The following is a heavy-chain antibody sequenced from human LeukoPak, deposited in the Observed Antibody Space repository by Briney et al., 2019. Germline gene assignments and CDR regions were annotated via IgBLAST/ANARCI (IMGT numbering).Heavy chain of an antibody. CDR2: ISSSSSYI. D-gene: IGHD3-10*01. CDR3: ATKGGSGSYPPYYYYYYMDV. V-gene: IGHV3-21*01. Sequence: GGSLRLSCAASGFTFSSYSMNWVRQAPGKGLEWVSSISSSSSYIYYADSVKGRFTISRDNAKNSLYLQMNSLRAEDTAAYYCATKGGSGSYPPYYYYYYMDVWGKGTTVTVSS. CDR1: GFTFSSYS. J-gene: IGHJ6*03.